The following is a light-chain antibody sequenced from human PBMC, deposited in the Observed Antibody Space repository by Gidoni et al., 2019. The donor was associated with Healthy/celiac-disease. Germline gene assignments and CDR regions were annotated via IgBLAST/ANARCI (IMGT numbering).Light chain of an antibody. CDR1: QSVSSN. Sequence: EIVMTQSPATLSVSPGERATLSCRASQSVSSNLAWYQQKPGQAPRLFIYGASTRATGIPARFSGSGSGTEFTLTISSLQSEDFAVYYCQQYNNWPLTFGGXTKVEIK. J-gene: IGKJ4*01. CDR2: GAS. V-gene: IGKV3-15*01. CDR3: QQYNNWPLT.